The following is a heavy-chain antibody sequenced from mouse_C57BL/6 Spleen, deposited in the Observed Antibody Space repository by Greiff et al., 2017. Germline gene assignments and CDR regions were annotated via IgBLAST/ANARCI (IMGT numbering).Heavy chain of an antibody. D-gene: IGHD1-1*01. Sequence: QVQLKESGPELVKPGASVKISCKASGYTFTDYYINWVKQRPGQGLEWIGWIYPGSGNTKYNEKFKGKATLTVDTSASTAYMQLSSLTSEDSAVYFCARGDYYGSSPWYFDCWGQGATLTVSS. CDR1: GYTFTDYY. V-gene: IGHV1-84*01. CDR3: ARGDYYGSSPWYFDC. J-gene: IGHJ2*01. CDR2: IYPGSGNT.